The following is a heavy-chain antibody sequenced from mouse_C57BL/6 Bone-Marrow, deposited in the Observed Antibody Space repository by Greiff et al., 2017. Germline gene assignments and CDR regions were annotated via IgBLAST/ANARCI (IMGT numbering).Heavy chain of an antibody. J-gene: IGHJ3*01. Sequence: VKLQQSGPGLVQPSQSLSITCTVSGFSFTSYGVHWVRQSPGKGLEWLGVIWSGGSTDYNAAFISRLSISKDNSKSQVFFRMNSLQADDTAIYYCARYQLAWFAYWGQGTLVTVSA. D-gene: IGHD4-1*02. CDR2: IWSGGST. CDR1: GFSFTSYG. V-gene: IGHV2-2*01. CDR3: ARYQLAWFAY.